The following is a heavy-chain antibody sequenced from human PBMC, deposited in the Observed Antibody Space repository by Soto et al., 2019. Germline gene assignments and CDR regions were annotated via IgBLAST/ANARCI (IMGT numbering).Heavy chain of an antibody. Sequence: GGSLRLSCAASGFTFSNAWMSWVLQAPWKGLEWVGRIKSKTDGGTTDYAAPVKGRFTISRDDSKNTLYLQMNSLKTEDTAVYYCTTDVLSPRGTQYYFDYWGQGTLVTVSS. V-gene: IGHV3-15*01. CDR3: TTDVLSPRGTQYYFDY. CDR1: GFTFSNAW. J-gene: IGHJ4*02. CDR2: IKSKTDGGTT.